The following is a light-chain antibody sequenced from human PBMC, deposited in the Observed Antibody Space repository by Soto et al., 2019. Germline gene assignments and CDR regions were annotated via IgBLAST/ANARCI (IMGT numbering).Light chain of an antibody. V-gene: IGKV1-5*03. CDR1: QSISSW. J-gene: IGKJ1*01. Sequence: DIQMTQSPSTLSASVGDRVTITCRASQSISSWLAWYQQKPGKAPKLLIYKASSLESGVPSRFSGSGSGTESTLTISSLQPDDFATYYCQQYNSAPSWTFGQGTKVEIK. CDR2: KAS. CDR3: QQYNSAPSWT.